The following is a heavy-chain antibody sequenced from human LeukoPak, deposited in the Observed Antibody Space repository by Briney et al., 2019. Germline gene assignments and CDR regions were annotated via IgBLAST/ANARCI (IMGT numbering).Heavy chain of an antibody. CDR2: IYYSGGT. CDR3: ARHPLDYSYAFDI. Sequence: SETLSLTCTVSGGSISSSSYYWGWIRQPPGKGLEWIGSIYYSGGTYYNPSLKSRVTISVDTSKNQFSLKLSSVTAADTAVYYCARHPLDYSYAFDIWGQGTMVTVSS. J-gene: IGHJ3*02. CDR1: GGSISSSSYY. V-gene: IGHV4-39*01. D-gene: IGHD2-15*01.